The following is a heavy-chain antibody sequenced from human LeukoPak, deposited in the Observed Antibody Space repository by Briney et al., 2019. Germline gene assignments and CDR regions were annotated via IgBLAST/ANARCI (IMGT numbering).Heavy chain of an antibody. CDR2: INPSGGST. J-gene: IGHJ4*02. V-gene: IGHV1-46*01. CDR3: ARDGTYYYGSGSYFDY. Sequence: ASVKVSCKASGYTFTSYYMHWVRQAPGQGLEWMGIINPSGGSTSYAQKFQGRVTITADKSTSTAYMELSSLRSEDTAVYYCARDGTYYYGSGSYFDYWGQGTLVTVSS. D-gene: IGHD3-10*01. CDR1: GYTFTSYY.